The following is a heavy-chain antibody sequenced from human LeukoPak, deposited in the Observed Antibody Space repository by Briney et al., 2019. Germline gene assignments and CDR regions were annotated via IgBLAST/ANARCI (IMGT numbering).Heavy chain of an antibody. J-gene: IGHJ6*02. D-gene: IGHD6-25*01. CDR2: IFSNDEK. CDR3: VHSLTRADPAAIYYYYYGMDV. V-gene: IGHV2-26*01. Sequence: SGPTLVNPTETLTLTCTFSGFSLSNARMGVSWIRQPPGKALEWLAHIFSNDEKSYSTSLKSRLTISKDTSKSQVVLTLTNIDPVDTTEHSAVHSLTRADPAAIYYYYYGMDVWGQGTTVTVSS. CDR1: GFSLSNARMG.